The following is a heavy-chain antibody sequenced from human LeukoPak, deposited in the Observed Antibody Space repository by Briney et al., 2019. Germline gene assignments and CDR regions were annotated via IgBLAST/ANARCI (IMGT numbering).Heavy chain of an antibody. CDR2: IKQDGRGE. Sequence: GGSLRLSCVPSGFTFSSYWMSWVRHAPGKGMGLVAKIKQDGRGESYLDCVKGRFTISRDNAKNSLYLQMNRLRAEHTAVYFCTTGYSSGWYNEGNYWGQGTLVTVSS. D-gene: IGHD6-19*01. V-gene: IGHV3-7*01. J-gene: IGHJ4*02. CDR3: TTGYSSGWYNEGNY. CDR1: GFTFSSYW.